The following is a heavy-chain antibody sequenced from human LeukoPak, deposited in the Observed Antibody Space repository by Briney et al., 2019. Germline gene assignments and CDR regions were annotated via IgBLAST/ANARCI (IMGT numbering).Heavy chain of an antibody. D-gene: IGHD6-13*01. CDR1: GFTFDDYA. V-gene: IGHV3-9*01. CDR2: ISWNSGSI. Sequence: GGSLRLSCAASGFTFDDYAMHWVRQAPGKGLEWVSGISWNSGSIGYADSVKGRFTISRDNAKNSLYLQMNSLRAEDTAVNYCARVAEAAAFDFWGQGTLVTVSS. CDR3: ARVAEAAAFDF. J-gene: IGHJ4*02.